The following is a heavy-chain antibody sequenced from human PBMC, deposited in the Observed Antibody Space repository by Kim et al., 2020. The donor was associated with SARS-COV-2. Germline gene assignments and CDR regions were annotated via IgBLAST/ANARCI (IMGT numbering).Heavy chain of an antibody. CDR1: GGSFSGYY. CDR3: ARGPRSRLLLLYAFDI. V-gene: IGHV4-34*01. J-gene: IGHJ3*02. CDR2: INHSGST. Sequence: ETLSLTCAVYGGSFSGYYWSWIRQPPGKGLEWIGEINHSGSTNYNPSLKSRVTISVDTSKNHFSLKLSSVTAADTAVYYCARGPRSRLLLLYAFDIWGQGTMVTVSS. D-gene: IGHD3-22*01.